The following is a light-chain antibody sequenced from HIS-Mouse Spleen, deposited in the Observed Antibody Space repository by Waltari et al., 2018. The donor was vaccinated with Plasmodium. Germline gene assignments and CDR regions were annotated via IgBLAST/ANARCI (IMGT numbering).Light chain of an antibody. Sequence: DIQMTQSPPSLSASVGDRVTITYRASQSISSYLNWYQQKPGKAPKLLIYAASSLQGGVPARFSGSGSGTDFTLTISSLQPEDFATYYCQQSYSTWTFGQGTKVEIK. CDR2: AAS. J-gene: IGKJ1*01. V-gene: IGKV1-39*01. CDR1: QSISSY. CDR3: QQSYSTWT.